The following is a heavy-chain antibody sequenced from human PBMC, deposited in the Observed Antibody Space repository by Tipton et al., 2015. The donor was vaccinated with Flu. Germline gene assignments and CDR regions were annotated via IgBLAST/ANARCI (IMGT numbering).Heavy chain of an antibody. CDR3: VAYYDSSGYYYFDY. V-gene: IGHV1-18*01. D-gene: IGHD3-22*01. CDR2: ISAYNGNT. Sequence: QMQLVQSGAEVKKPGASVKVSCKASGYTFTSYSISWVRQAPGQGLEWMGWISAYNGNTNYAQKLQGRVTMTTDTSTSTAYMELRSLRSDDTAVYYCVAYYDSSGYYYFDYWGQGTLVTVSS. CDR1: GYTFTSYS. J-gene: IGHJ4*02.